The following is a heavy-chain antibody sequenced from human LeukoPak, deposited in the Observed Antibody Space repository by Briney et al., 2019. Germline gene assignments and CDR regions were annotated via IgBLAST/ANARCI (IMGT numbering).Heavy chain of an antibody. CDR2: INPSGGST. J-gene: IGHJ4*02. V-gene: IGHV1-46*01. CDR1: GYTFTSYY. D-gene: IGHD6-19*01. CDR3: AREHSIGGKYSSGWSSTPSFDY. Sequence: GASVKVSCKASGYTFTSYYMHWVRQAPGQGLEWRGIINPSGGSTSYAQKFQGRVTMTRDMSTSTVYMELSSLRSGDTAVYYCAREHSIGGKYSSGWSSTPSFDYWGQGTLVTVSS.